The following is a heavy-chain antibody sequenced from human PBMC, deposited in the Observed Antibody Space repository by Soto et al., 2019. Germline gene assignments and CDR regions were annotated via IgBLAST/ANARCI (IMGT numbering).Heavy chain of an antibody. CDR2: IKTDGTYA. CDR3: AAGGSVYYAN. J-gene: IGHJ4*02. V-gene: IGHV3-74*01. D-gene: IGHD3-22*01. CDR1: GFTFSTSW. Sequence: EVQLVESGGDLVKPGGSLRLSCAASGFTFSTSWMNWVRQAPGKGLLWVSRIKTDGTYATYADSVKRRFTISRDTAKNTLYLQMNSLRVEEAAVYYCAAGGSVYYANWGQGTLVTVSS.